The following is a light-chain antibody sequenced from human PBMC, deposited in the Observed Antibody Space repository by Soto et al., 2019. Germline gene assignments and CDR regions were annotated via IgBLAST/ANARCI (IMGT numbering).Light chain of an antibody. CDR2: DAS. J-gene: IGKJ3*01. CDR3: QQRSNWPPLFT. Sequence: EIVLTQSPATLSLSPGERATLSCRASQSVDSYLAWYQQKPGQAPRLLIYDASNRATGIPARFSGSGSGTDFTLTISSLDPEDFAVYYCQQRSNWPPLFTFGPGTKVDVK. V-gene: IGKV3-11*01. CDR1: QSVDSY.